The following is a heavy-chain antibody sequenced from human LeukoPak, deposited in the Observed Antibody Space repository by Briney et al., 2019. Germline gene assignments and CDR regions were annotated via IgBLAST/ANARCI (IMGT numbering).Heavy chain of an antibody. Sequence: ASVKVSCKASGYTFTSYAMHWVRQAPGQRLEWMGWINAGNGNTKYSQEFQSRVTITRDTSASTAYMELSSLRSEDMAVYYCARDDSSGWYGFDPWGQGTLVTVSS. CDR1: GYTFTSYA. CDR2: INAGNGNT. D-gene: IGHD6-19*01. J-gene: IGHJ5*02. CDR3: ARDDSSGWYGFDP. V-gene: IGHV1-3*03.